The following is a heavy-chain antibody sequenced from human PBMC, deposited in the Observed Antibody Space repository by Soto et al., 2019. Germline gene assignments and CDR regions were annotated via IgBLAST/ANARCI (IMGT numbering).Heavy chain of an antibody. CDR3: ARSSRYQYDSSEGNFDY. J-gene: IGHJ4*02. Sequence: QVQLQESGPGLVKPSGTLSLTCAVSGVSISSNNWWSWVRQPPGKGLEWIGEMYNTGSTNYNQSLQSRVTITVDKSKNHFSLELNSVTAADTAVYYCARSSRYQYDSSEGNFDYWGQGTLVTVSS. CDR2: MYNTGST. D-gene: IGHD3-22*01. V-gene: IGHV4-4*02. CDR1: GVSISSNNW.